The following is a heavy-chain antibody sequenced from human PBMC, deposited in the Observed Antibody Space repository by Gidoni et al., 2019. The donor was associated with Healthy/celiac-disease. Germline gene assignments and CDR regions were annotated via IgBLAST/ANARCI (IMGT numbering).Heavy chain of an antibody. CDR1: GGSVSSGSYY. CDR2: IYYSGST. J-gene: IGHJ6*02. D-gene: IGHD6-6*01. CDR3: ARDVAARSQRTSDYYGMDV. V-gene: IGHV4-61*01. Sequence: QVQLQESGPGLVKPSETLSLTCTVSGGSVSSGSYYWSWIRQPPGKGLEWIGYIYYSGSTNYNPSLKSRVTISVDTSKNQFSLKLSSVTAADTAVYYCARDVAARSQRTSDYYGMDVWGQGTTVTVSS.